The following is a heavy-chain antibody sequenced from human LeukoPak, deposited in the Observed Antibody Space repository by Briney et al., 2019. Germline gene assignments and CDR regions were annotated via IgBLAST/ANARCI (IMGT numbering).Heavy chain of an antibody. J-gene: IGHJ6*02. CDR2: MNPNSGNT. CDR1: GYTFTSYD. CDR3: ARTSGYCSSTSCYGRYYYYYGMDV. Sequence: ASVKVSCKASGYTFTSYDINWVRQATGQGLEWMGWMNPNSGNTGYAQKFQGRVTMTRSTSISTAYMELSSLRSEDTAVYYCARTSGYCSSTSCYGRYYYYYGMDVWGQGTTVTVSS. V-gene: IGHV1-8*01. D-gene: IGHD2-2*01.